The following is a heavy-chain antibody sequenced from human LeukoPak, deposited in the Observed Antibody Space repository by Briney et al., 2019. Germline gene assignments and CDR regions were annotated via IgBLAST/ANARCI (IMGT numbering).Heavy chain of an antibody. J-gene: IGHJ5*02. V-gene: IGHV3-64*04. CDR1: GFTVTHYA. Sequence: GGSLRLSCSASGFTVTHYAMHWVRQAPGKGLEYVSAVDANGRTTYYADSVKGRFTISRDNSKNTLYLQMNSLRAEDTAVYYCAKTPGRYDSSGYYGPWGQGTLVTVSS. CDR2: VDANGRTT. CDR3: AKTPGRYDSSGYYGP. D-gene: IGHD3-22*01.